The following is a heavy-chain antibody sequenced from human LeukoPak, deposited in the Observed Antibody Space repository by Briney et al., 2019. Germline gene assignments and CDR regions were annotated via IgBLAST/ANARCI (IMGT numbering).Heavy chain of an antibody. CDR2: ISSSSDYI. CDR1: TFTFSSDS. D-gene: IGHD6-19*01. CDR3: AGAQKGVAVAIRD. Sequence: GGSLRLSCAASTFTFSSDSMNWARQAPGKGLEWISSISSSSDYIYYADSVKGRFTISRDNAKNSLYLQMNSLRAEDTAVYYCAGAQKGVAVAIRDWGQGTLVTVSS. V-gene: IGHV3-21*01. J-gene: IGHJ4*02.